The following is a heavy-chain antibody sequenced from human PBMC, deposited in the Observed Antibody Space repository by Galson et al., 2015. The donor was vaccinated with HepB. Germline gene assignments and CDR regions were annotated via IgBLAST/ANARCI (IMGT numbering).Heavy chain of an antibody. V-gene: IGHV6-1*01. CDR3: ARRPPLGAFDI. CDR1: GDSVSSNSVT. Sequence: CAISGDSVSSNSVTWNWIRQSPSRGLEWLGRTYYRSKWYNDYAVSVQSRITINPDTSKNRFSLQLNSVTPEDTAVYYCARRPPLGAFDIWGQGTMVTVSS. J-gene: IGHJ3*02. CDR2: TYYRSKWYN.